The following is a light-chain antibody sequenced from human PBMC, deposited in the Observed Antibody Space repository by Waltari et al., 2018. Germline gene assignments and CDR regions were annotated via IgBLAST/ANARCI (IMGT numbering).Light chain of an antibody. Sequence: QSVLTQPPSVSGAPGQRVTISCTGSSSNIGAGYDVHWYQQLPGTAPKLLIYLNNNLPSGVPDRFSGSKSGTSASLAITGLQAEDEADYYCQSYDSSLSASVFGGGTKLTVL. CDR1: SSNIGAGYD. CDR2: LNN. V-gene: IGLV1-40*01. J-gene: IGLJ3*02. CDR3: QSYDSSLSASV.